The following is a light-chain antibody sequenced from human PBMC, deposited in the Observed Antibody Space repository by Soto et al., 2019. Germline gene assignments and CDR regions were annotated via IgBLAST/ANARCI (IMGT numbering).Light chain of an antibody. CDR3: QQYSSSPS. CDR1: QSVSTN. CDR2: GAS. J-gene: IGKJ5*01. V-gene: IGKV3-15*01. Sequence: EIVLTQSPGTLSLSPGERATLSCRASQSVSTNLAWYQQKPGQVPSLLIYGASTRASGIPARFSGSGSGTEFTLTIGSLQSEDFAVYYCQQYSSSPSFGQGTRLE.